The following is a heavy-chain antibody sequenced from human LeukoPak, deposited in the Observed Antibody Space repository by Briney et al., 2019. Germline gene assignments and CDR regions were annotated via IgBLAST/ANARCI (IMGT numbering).Heavy chain of an antibody. V-gene: IGHV3-21*01. D-gene: IGHD2-2*01. Sequence: PGGPLRLSCAASGFTFSSYSMNWVRQAPGKGLEWVSSISSSSSYIYYADSVKGRFTISRDNAKNSLYLQMNSLRAEDTAVYYCAKGGIGPAAPFDYWGQGTLVTVSS. CDR1: GFTFSSYS. CDR3: AKGGIGPAAPFDY. J-gene: IGHJ4*02. CDR2: ISSSSSYI.